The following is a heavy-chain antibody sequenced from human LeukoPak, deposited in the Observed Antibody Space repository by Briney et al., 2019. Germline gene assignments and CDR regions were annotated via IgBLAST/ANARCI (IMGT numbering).Heavy chain of an antibody. D-gene: IGHD3-22*01. J-gene: IGHJ4*02. CDR2: ISSSGTTI. CDR1: GFTFTNYE. CDR3: ARDNYDSSTPYYFDY. Sequence: GGSLRLSCAASGFTFTNYEMTWVRQAPGKGLEWVSYISSSGTTIYYADSVKGRFTISRDNAKNSLYLQMNSLRAADTAVYYCARDNYDSSTPYYFDYWGQGTLVTVSS. V-gene: IGHV3-48*03.